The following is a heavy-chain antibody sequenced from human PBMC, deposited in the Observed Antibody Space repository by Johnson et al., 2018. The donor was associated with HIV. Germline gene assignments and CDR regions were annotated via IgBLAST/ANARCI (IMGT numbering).Heavy chain of an antibody. V-gene: IGHV3-30*02. CDR2: IRYDGSNK. J-gene: IGHJ3*02. CDR3: ARVVLVRLAVAGPSRDAFDI. CDR1: GFTFSSYG. Sequence: QVQLVESGGGVVQPGGSLRLSCAASGFTFSSYGMHWVRQAPGKGLEWVAFIRYDGSNKYSADPVKGRFTISRDNSKNTLYLQMNSLRAEDTALYYCARVVLVRLAVAGPSRDAFDIWGQGTMVTVSS. D-gene: IGHD6-19*01.